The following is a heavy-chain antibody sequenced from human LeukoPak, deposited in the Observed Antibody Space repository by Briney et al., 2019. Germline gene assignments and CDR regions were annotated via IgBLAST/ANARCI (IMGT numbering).Heavy chain of an antibody. J-gene: IGHJ6*02. Sequence: ASVKVSCKASGYTFTGYYMHWVRQAPGQGLEWMGWINPNSGGTNYAQKFQGRVTMTRDTSISTAYMELSRLRSDDTAVYYCARDKITPIDYYYGMDVWGQGTTVTVSS. CDR3: ARDKITPIDYYYGMDV. CDR2: INPNSGGT. CDR1: GYTFTGYY. V-gene: IGHV1-2*02. D-gene: IGHD5-24*01.